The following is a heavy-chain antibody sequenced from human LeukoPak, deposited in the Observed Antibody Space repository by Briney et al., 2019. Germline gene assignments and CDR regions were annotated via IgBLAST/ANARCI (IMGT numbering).Heavy chain of an antibody. CDR2: IYYSGST. J-gene: IGHJ3*02. CDR1: GGSISSSSYY. CDR3: ARDVSSFDAFDI. V-gene: IGHV4-39*07. Sequence: SETLSLTRTVSGGSISSSSYYWGWIRQPPGTGLEWIGSIYYSGSTNYNPSLKSRVTISVDTSKNQFSLKLSSVTTTDTAVYYCARDVSSFDAFDIWGQGTMVTVSS. D-gene: IGHD2-2*01.